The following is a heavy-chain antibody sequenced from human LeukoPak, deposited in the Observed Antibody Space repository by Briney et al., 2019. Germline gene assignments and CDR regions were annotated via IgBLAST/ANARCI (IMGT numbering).Heavy chain of an antibody. CDR3: ARRDGGSGSHYWYFDL. J-gene: IGHJ2*01. CDR1: GGSISSSSYY. D-gene: IGHD3-10*01. CDR2: LYYSGST. V-gene: IGHV4-39*01. Sequence: PSETLSLTCTVSGGSISSSSYYWGWIRQPPGKGLEWIASLYYSGSTYYNPSLKSRVTISVDTSKKQFSLKLRSVTAADTAVYYCARRDGGSGSHYWYFDLWGRGTLVTVSS.